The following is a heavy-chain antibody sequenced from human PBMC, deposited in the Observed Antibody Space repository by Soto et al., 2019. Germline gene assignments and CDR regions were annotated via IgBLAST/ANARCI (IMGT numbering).Heavy chain of an antibody. Sequence: QVQLVESGGGVVQPGRSLRLSCAASGFTFSSYGMHGVRQAPGKGLEWVAVISYDGSNKYYADSVKGRFTISRDNSKNTLYLQMNSLRAEDTAVYYCAKDAGNSGRYFDLWGRGTLVTVSS. CDR2: ISYDGSNK. V-gene: IGHV3-30*18. J-gene: IGHJ2*01. D-gene: IGHD6-13*01. CDR3: AKDAGNSGRYFDL. CDR1: GFTFSSYG.